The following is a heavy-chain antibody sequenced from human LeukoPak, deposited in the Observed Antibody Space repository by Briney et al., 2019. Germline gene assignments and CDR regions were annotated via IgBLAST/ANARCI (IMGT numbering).Heavy chain of an antibody. V-gene: IGHV3-23*01. D-gene: IGHD3-16*01. CDR1: GFTVSSYA. CDR2: IGGGGTL. Sequence: GGSLRLSCAASGFTVSSYAMGWVRQAPGKGLEWVSAIGGGGTLYYAGSVKGRFSISRDISKNTLLLQMNSLRAEDTAVYYCARRRYDWGGDFANWGQGTLVTVSS. J-gene: IGHJ4*02. CDR3: ARRRYDWGGDFAN.